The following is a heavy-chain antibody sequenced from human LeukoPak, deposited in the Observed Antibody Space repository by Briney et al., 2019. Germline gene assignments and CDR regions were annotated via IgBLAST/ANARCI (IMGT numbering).Heavy chain of an antibody. Sequence: GESLRLSCAASGFIFTNYAMNWVRQAPGKGLEWVSTIRGSDGRTYYADSVKGRFTISRDNSKSTLDLHMNSLRAEDTAVYYCAKDQYGGNPQYYFDYWGQGTLVTVSS. CDR1: GFIFTNYA. V-gene: IGHV3-23*01. CDR2: IRGSDGRT. J-gene: IGHJ4*02. D-gene: IGHD4-23*01. CDR3: AKDQYGGNPQYYFDY.